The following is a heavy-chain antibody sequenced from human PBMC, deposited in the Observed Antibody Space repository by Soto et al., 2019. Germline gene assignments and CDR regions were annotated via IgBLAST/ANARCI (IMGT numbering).Heavy chain of an antibody. V-gene: IGHV3-33*01. J-gene: IGHJ6*02. D-gene: IGHD6-13*01. Sequence: VQLVESGGGVVQPGRSLRLSCAASGFTFSSYGMHWVRQAPGKGLEWVAVIWYDGSNKYYADSVKGRFTISRDNSKNTLYLQMNRLRAEDTAVYYCARDSSPSGGMDVWGQGTTVTVSS. CDR3: ARDSSPSGGMDV. CDR2: IWYDGSNK. CDR1: GFTFSSYG.